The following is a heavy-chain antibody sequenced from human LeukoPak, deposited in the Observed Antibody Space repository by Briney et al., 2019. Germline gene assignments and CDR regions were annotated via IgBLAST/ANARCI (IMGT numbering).Heavy chain of an antibody. D-gene: IGHD3-10*01. CDR1: GGSFSGYY. Sequence: SETLSLTCAVYGGSFSGYYWSWIRQPPGKGLEWIGEINHSGSTNYNPSLKSRVTISVDTSKNQFSLKLSSVTAADTAVYYCARASPYYGSGSYYTYAFDIWGRGTMVTVSS. J-gene: IGHJ3*02. CDR3: ARASPYYGSGSYYTYAFDI. V-gene: IGHV4-34*01. CDR2: INHSGST.